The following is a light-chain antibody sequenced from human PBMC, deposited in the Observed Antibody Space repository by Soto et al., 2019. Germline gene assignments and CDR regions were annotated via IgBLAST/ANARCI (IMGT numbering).Light chain of an antibody. Sequence: DIQMTQSPSTLSVSVGDRVTITCRASQSISSWLAWYQQKPGKAPNLLIYDASSLESEVRSRFSGSGSGREFTLTISSLQPDDFATYYCQQYNTYPGTFGQGTKVEIK. V-gene: IGKV1-5*01. CDR2: DAS. CDR1: QSISSW. CDR3: QQYNTYPGT. J-gene: IGKJ1*01.